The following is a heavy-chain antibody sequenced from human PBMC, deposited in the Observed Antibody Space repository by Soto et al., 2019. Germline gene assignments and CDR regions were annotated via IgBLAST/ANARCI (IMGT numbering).Heavy chain of an antibody. CDR1: GFSLFTSGVG. CDR3: VQKGGGDRILDY. CDR2: IYWDDSK. V-gene: IGHV2-5*02. Sequence: QITLKESGPTLVKPTQTLTLTCTFSGFSLFTSGVGVGWIRQPPGKALEWLALIYWDDSKEYNPSLASRLTITKETSKNPGVLTMTHTYPVDTAKYSRVQKGGGDRILDYWGQGTLVTVSS. D-gene: IGHD3-16*01. J-gene: IGHJ4*02.